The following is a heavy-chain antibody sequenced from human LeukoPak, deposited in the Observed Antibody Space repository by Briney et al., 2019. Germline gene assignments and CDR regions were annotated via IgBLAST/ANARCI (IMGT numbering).Heavy chain of an antibody. V-gene: IGHV1-24*01. CDR3: ATGGFSDWFDP. D-gene: IGHD1-26*01. CDR2: FNPEDGET. Sequence: GASVKVSCKVSGYTLTELSMHWVRQAPGKGLEWMGGFNPEDGETIYAQKFKGRVTMTEDTSTDTAHMELSSLRSEDTAVYYCATGGFSDWFDPWGQGTLVTVSS. CDR1: GYTLTELS. J-gene: IGHJ5*02.